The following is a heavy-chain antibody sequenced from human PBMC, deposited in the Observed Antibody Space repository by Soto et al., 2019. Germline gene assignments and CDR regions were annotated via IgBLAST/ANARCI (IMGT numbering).Heavy chain of an antibody. CDR2: IFYSGST. CDR1: GDSLNNNY. V-gene: IGHV4-59*08. Sequence: SETLSLTCTVSGDSLNNNYWNWMRQPPGKGLEWIGYIFYSGSTNYNSSLKSRVTISLDMSKNQFSLKLSSVTAADSAVYYCARHPVGVGGLDVWGQGTSVTVSS. CDR3: ARHPVGVGGLDV. D-gene: IGHD1-26*01. J-gene: IGHJ6*02.